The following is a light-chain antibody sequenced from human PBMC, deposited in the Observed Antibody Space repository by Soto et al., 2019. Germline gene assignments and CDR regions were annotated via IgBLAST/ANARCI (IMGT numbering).Light chain of an antibody. CDR1: QILLQSNGYNY. Sequence: DILRTKSPLSVTDTPGEPASISCNSSQILLQSNGYNYLDWYLQKPGQSPQLMIYLGYNRASGVHDRISGSGSGTDFTLKIRRVEAEDVGVYYCMKALQTPRKFGKGNKVDLK. CDR2: LGY. J-gene: IGKJ1*01. V-gene: IGKV2-28*01. CDR3: MKALQTPRK.